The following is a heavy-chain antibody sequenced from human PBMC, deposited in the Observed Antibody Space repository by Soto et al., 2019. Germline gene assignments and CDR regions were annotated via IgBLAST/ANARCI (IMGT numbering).Heavy chain of an antibody. D-gene: IGHD3-22*01. V-gene: IGHV1-69*13. CDR1: GGTFSSYA. Sequence: SVKVSCKASGGTFSSYAISWVRQAPGQGLEWMGGIIPIFGTANYAQKFQGRVTITADESTSTAYMELSSLRSEDTAVYYCARESIKYYDSSGYHPTFDYWGQGTLVFVSP. CDR2: IIPIFGTA. CDR3: ARESIKYYDSSGYHPTFDY. J-gene: IGHJ4*02.